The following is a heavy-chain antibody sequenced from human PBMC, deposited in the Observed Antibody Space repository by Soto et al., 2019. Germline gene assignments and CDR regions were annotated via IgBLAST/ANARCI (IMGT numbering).Heavy chain of an antibody. CDR3: ARDWGTSFYQLDS. CDR2: IYHSGST. J-gene: IGHJ4*02. CDR1: GYSVSTGFN. D-gene: IGHD2-15*01. V-gene: IGHV4-38-2*02. Sequence: SETLSLTCAVSGYSVSTGFNGAWIRQPPGKGLEWIGSIYHSGSTYYNLSLKSRVTISSDASKNQISLKLSSVTAADTALYYCARDWGTSFYQLDSCGQGTLVTVSS.